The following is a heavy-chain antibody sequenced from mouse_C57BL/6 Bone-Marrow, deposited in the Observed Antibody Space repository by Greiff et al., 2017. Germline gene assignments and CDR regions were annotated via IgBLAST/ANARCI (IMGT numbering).Heavy chain of an antibody. D-gene: IGHD1-1*01. Sequence: QVQLQQPGAELVKPGASVKMSCKASGYTFTSYWITWVKQRPGQGLEWIGDIYPGSGSTNYNEKFKSKATLTVDTSSSTAYMQLSSLTSEDSAVYYCARRGYGSIYGFDYWGQGTTLTVSS. CDR1: GYTFTSYW. J-gene: IGHJ2*01. CDR3: ARRGYGSIYGFDY. CDR2: IYPGSGST. V-gene: IGHV1-55*01.